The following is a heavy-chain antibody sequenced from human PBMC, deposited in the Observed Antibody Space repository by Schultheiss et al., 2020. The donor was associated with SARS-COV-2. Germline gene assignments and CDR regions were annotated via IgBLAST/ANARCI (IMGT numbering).Heavy chain of an antibody. J-gene: IGHJ4*02. Sequence: GGSLRLSCAASGFTFSSYWMHWVRQAPGKGLVWVSRINSDGSSTSYADSVKGRFTISRDNSKNTLYLQMNSLRAEDTAVYYCACVDILTGYYFDYWGQGTLVTVSS. CDR1: GFTFSSYW. CDR2: INSDGSST. CDR3: ACVDILTGYYFDY. D-gene: IGHD3-9*01. V-gene: IGHV3-74*01.